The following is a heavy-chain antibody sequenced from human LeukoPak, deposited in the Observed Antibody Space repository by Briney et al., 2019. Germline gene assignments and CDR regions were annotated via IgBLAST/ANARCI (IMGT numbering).Heavy chain of an antibody. CDR2: IIPILGTA. Sequence: SVKVSCKASGGTFSSYAISWVRQAPGQGLEWMGGIIPILGTANYAQKFQGRVTITADKSTSTAYMELSSLRSEDTAVYYCARDQLGAVLYFDYWGQGTLVTVSS. V-gene: IGHV1-69*10. J-gene: IGHJ4*02. CDR1: GGTFSSYA. D-gene: IGHD1-1*01. CDR3: ARDQLGAVLYFDY.